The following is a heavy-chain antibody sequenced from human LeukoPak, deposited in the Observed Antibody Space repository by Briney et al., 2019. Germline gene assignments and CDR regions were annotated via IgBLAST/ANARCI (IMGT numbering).Heavy chain of an antibody. CDR3: ARGRHYYESSGYEY. CDR2: ISAYNGNT. J-gene: IGHJ4*02. CDR1: GYTFTNYG. D-gene: IGHD3-22*01. Sequence: ASVKVSCKASGYTFTNYGISWVRQAPGQGLEWMGWISAYNGNTNYAQKLQGRVTMTTDTSTSTAYMELRSLRSDDTAVYYCARGRHYYESSGYEYWGQGTLVTVSS. V-gene: IGHV1-18*01.